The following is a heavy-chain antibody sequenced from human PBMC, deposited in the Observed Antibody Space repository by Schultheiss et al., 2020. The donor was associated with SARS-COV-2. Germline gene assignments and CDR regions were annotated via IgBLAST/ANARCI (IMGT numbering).Heavy chain of an antibody. J-gene: IGHJ5*02. CDR2: ISGSGGST. V-gene: IGHV3-23*01. CDR3: ARDRTPTVTLPFDP. D-gene: IGHD4-17*01. CDR1: GFTFSSYD. Sequence: GESLKISCAASGFTFSSYDMSWVRQAPGKGLEWVSAISGSGGSTYYADSVKGRFTISRDNSKNTLYLQMNSLRAEDTAVYYCARDRTPTVTLPFDPWGQGTLVTVSS.